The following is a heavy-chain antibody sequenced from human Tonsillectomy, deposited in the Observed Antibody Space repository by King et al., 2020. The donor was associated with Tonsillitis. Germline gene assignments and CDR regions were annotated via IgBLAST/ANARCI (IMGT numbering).Heavy chain of an antibody. V-gene: IGHV1-46*01. CDR1: VYTFTNYY. CDR2: INPSGGGT. CDR3: ARGHLDTAMGTFDS. Sequence: QLVQSGAEVKKPGASVKVSCKASVYTFTNYYMHWVRQAPGHGLEWMGIINPSGGGTSYAQKFQGRVTMARDTSTSTVYMELSSLISEDTAVYYCARGHLDTAMGTFDSWGQGTLVTVSS. D-gene: IGHD5-18*01. J-gene: IGHJ4*02.